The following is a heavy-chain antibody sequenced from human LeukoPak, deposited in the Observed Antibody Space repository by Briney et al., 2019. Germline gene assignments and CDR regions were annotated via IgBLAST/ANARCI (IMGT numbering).Heavy chain of an antibody. V-gene: IGHV3-74*01. CDR1: GFTFSSYW. J-gene: IGHJ6*02. D-gene: IGHD3-3*01. CDR2: INSDGSST. Sequence: GGSLGLSCAASGFTFSSYWMHWVRQAPGKGLVWVSRINSDGSSTSYADPVKGRFTISRDNAKNTLYLQMNSLRAEDTAVYYCARDGTYYDFWSGEYGMDVWGQGTTVTVSS. CDR3: ARDGTYYDFWSGEYGMDV.